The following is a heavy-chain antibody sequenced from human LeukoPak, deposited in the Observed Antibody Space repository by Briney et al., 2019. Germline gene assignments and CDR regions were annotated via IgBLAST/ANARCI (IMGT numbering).Heavy chain of an antibody. CDR1: GYSFTSYW. CDR2: IYPGDSDT. J-gene: IGHJ4*02. D-gene: IGHD2-2*01. V-gene: IGHV5-51*01. CDR3: ARAPGCESGQLLLDY. Sequence: GESLKISCKGSGYSFTSYWIGWVRQMPGKGLEWMGIIYPGDSDTRYSPSFQGQVTISADKSISTAYLQWSSLKASDTAMYYCARAPGCESGQLLLDYWGQGTLVTVSS.